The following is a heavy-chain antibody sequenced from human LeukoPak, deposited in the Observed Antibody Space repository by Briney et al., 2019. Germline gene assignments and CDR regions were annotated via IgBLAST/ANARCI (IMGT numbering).Heavy chain of an antibody. CDR1: GFTFSSYS. J-gene: IGHJ4*02. D-gene: IGHD2-15*01. V-gene: IGHV3-21*01. CDR2: ISSSSSYI. CDR3: ARDKCSGGSCYLYFDY. Sequence: GGSLRLSCAASGFTFSSYSMNWVRQAPGKGLEWASSISSSSSYIYYADSVKGRFTISRDNAKNSLYLQMNSLRAEDTAVYYCARDKCSGGSCYLYFDYWGPGTLVTVSS.